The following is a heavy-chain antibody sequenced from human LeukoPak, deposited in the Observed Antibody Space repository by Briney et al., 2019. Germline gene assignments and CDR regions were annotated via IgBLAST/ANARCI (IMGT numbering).Heavy chain of an antibody. V-gene: IGHV5-51*01. CDR3: ARQLSTVTTLGFDY. Sequence: PGESLKISCKGSGYNFTNYWIAWVRQMPGKGLEWMGIIYPDDSDTRYSPSFQGPVTISADKSISTACLQWSSLKASDTAMYYCARQLSTVTTLGFDYWGQGTLVTVSS. CDR2: IYPDDSDT. D-gene: IGHD4-17*01. CDR1: GYNFTNYW. J-gene: IGHJ4*02.